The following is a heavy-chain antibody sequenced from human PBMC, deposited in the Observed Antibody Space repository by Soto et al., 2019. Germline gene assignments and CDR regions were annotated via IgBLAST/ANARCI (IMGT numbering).Heavy chain of an antibody. D-gene: IGHD3-22*01. CDR1: GGTFSSYA. V-gene: IGHV1-69*13. J-gene: IGHJ4*02. Sequence: GASVKVSCKASGGTFSSYAISWVRQAPGQGLEWMGGIIPIFGTANYAQKFKGRVTITADESTSTAYMELSNLGSEDTAVYYCARINYYDSSGYYLEYFDYWGQGTLVTVSS. CDR2: IIPIFGTA. CDR3: ARINYYDSSGYYLEYFDY.